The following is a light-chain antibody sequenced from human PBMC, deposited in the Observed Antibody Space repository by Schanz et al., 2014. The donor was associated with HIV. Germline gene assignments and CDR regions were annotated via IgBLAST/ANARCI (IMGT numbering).Light chain of an antibody. CDR1: SSNIGAGYD. CDR2: RNS. J-gene: IGLJ2*01. V-gene: IGLV1-40*01. CDR3: QTYDSSRNVV. Sequence: QSVLTQPPSVSGAPGQRVTISCTGSSSNIGAGYDVHWYQQLPGTAPKLLIYRNSNRPSGVPDRFSGSKSGTSASLAITGLQAEDEADYYCQTYDSSRNVVFGGGTKLTVL.